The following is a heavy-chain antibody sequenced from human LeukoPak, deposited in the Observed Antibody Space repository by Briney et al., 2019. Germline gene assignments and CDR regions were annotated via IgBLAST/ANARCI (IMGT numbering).Heavy chain of an antibody. CDR3: ARDSMIVVGGLDY. D-gene: IGHD3-22*01. V-gene: IGHV3-30-3*01. CDR2: ISYDGNNK. Sequence: GGSLRLSCAASGFTFSSYAMHWVRQAPGKGLEWVAVISYDGNNKYYADSVKGRFTISRDNSKNTLYLQMNSLRAEDTAVYYCARDSMIVVGGLDYWGQGTLVTVSS. J-gene: IGHJ4*02. CDR1: GFTFSSYA.